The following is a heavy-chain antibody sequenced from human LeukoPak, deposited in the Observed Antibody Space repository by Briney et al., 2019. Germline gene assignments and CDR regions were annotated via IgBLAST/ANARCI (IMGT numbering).Heavy chain of an antibody. J-gene: IGHJ3*02. CDR2: INPNSGGT. D-gene: IGHD6-19*01. Sequence: ASVKVSCKASGYTFTGYYMHWVRQAPGQGLEWMGWINPNSGGTYYAQKFQGRVTMTRDTSISTAYMELSRLRSDDTAVYYCARVVGYSSGNAFDIWGQGTMVTVSS. CDR1: GYTFTGYY. V-gene: IGHV1-2*02. CDR3: ARVVGYSSGNAFDI.